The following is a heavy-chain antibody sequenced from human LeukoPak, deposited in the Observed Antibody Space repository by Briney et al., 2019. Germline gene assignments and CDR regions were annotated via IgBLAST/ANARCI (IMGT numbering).Heavy chain of an antibody. J-gene: IGHJ4*02. CDR2: ISSSSYI. Sequence: GGSLRLSCAASGFTFSSYSMNWVRQAPGKGLEWVSSISSSSYIYYADSVKGRFTISRDNAKNSLYLQMNSLRAEDTAVYYCARQSLTPGFDYWGQGTLVTVSS. D-gene: IGHD4-23*01. V-gene: IGHV3-21*01. CDR1: GFTFSSYS. CDR3: ARQSLTPGFDY.